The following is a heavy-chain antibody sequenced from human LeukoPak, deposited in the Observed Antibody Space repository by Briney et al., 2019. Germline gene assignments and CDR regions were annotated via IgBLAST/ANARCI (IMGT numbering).Heavy chain of an antibody. V-gene: IGHV4-61*01. CDR1: GGSVSSGSYY. CDR3: ARGRGNAGFFFDY. Sequence: SETLSLTCTVSGGSVSSGSYYWSWIRQPPGKGLEWIGYIYCSGSTNYNPSLKSRVTISVDTSRNQFSLKLSSVTAADTAVYYCARGRGNAGFFFDYWGQGTLVTVSS. D-gene: IGHD4-23*01. J-gene: IGHJ4*02. CDR2: IYCSGST.